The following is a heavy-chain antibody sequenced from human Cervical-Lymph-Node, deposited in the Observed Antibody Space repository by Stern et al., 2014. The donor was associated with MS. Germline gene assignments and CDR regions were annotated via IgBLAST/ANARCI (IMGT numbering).Heavy chain of an antibody. CDR2: INTTTGNP. J-gene: IGHJ4*02. CDR1: GYTFTTYG. V-gene: IGHV7-4-1*02. CDR3: ARYAPMVTTDFDY. Sequence: VQLVESGSELKKPGASVKVSCKASGYTFTTYGMNWVRQAPAQGLEWMGWINTTTGNPTYAQDFTGRIVFSLDTSVTSAYLQIRSLKAEDTAVYYCARYAPMVTTDFDYWGQGTLVTVSS. D-gene: IGHD4-17*01.